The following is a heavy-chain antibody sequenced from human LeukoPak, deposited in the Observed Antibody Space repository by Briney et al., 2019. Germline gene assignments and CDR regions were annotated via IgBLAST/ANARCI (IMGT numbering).Heavy chain of an antibody. J-gene: IGHJ4*02. D-gene: IGHD3-10*01. V-gene: IGHV1-3*01. CDR2: INAGNGNT. CDR3: ARDWHGVGDGDFDY. Sequence: GASLKVSCKASGYTFTTYAMHWVRQAPRQRLEWMGWINAGNGNTKYSQKFQGRVTITRDTSASTAYMELSSLRSEDTAMYYCARDWHGVGDGDFDYWGQGALVTVSS. CDR1: GYTFTTYA.